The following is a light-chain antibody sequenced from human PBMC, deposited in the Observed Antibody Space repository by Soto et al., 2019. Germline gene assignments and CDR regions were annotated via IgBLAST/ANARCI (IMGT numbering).Light chain of an antibody. CDR3: SSYAGSNNVV. J-gene: IGLJ2*01. V-gene: IGLV2-8*01. CDR1: SSDVSGYNY. Sequence: QSVLTQPPSASGSPGQSVTISCTGTSSDVSGYNYVSWYQQHPGKAPKLMIYEVSKRPSGVPDRFSGSKSGNTASLTVSGLQAEDEADSYCSSYAGSNNVVFGGGTQLTVL. CDR2: EVS.